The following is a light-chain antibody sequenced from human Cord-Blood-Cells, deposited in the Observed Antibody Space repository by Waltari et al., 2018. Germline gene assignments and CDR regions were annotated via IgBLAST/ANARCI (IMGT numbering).Light chain of an antibody. Sequence: QSVLTQPPSVSGAPGQRVTISCTGSSPNIGAGYAVTWYQQLPGTAPKLLIYGNSNRPSGVPDRFSGSKSGTSASLAITGLQAEDEADYYCQSYDSSLSGWVFGGGTKLTVL. V-gene: IGLV1-40*01. CDR1: SPNIGAGYA. CDR3: QSYDSSLSGWV. CDR2: GNS. J-gene: IGLJ3*02.